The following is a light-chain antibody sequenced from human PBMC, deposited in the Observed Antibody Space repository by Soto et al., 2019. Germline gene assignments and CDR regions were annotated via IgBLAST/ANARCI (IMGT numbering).Light chain of an antibody. V-gene: IGLV2-8*01. CDR3: NSYAGNNMLI. CDR2: EVN. J-gene: IGLJ2*01. CDR1: SSDIGAYNY. Sequence: QSALPQPPSASGSPGQSVNISCTGASSDIGAYNYVSWYQHHPGKAPKLIIYEVNKRPSVVPDRFSVSKSGFTAFLTVSGRQAEDDADYYCNSYAGNNMLIFGGGTKVTVL.